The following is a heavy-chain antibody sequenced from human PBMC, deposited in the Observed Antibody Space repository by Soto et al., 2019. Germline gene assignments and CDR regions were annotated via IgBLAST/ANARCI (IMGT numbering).Heavy chain of an antibody. CDR1: GGTFSSYA. D-gene: IGHD3-22*01. CDR3: ARVYDSSGYYYERYFDY. J-gene: IGHJ4*02. V-gene: IGHV1-69*13. CDR2: IIPIFGTA. Sequence: VASVKVSCKASGGTFSSYAISWVRQAPGQGLEWMGGIIPIFGTANYAQKFQGRVTITADESTSTAYMELSSLRSEDTAVYYCARVYDSSGYYYERYFDYWGQGTQVTVSS.